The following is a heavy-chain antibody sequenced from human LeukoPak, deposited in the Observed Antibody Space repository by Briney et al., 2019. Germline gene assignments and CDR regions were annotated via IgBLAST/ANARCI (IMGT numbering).Heavy chain of an antibody. CDR3: ARFTRIGVNRFDP. Sequence: SETLSLTCTVSGGSISSGGYYWSWIRQHPGKGLEWIGYIYYSGSTYYNPSLKSRVTISVDTSKNQFSLKLSSVTAADTAVYYCARFTRIGVNRFDPWGQGTLVTVSS. CDR2: IYYSGST. V-gene: IGHV4-31*03. D-gene: IGHD6-19*01. CDR1: GGSISSGGYY. J-gene: IGHJ5*02.